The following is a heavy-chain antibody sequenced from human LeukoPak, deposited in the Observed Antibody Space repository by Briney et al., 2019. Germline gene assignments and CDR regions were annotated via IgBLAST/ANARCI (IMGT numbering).Heavy chain of an antibody. V-gene: IGHV1-3*01. CDR2: INAGNGNT. CDR3: ARVRGVGATKYYFDY. CDR1: GYTVTSYY. D-gene: IGHD1-26*01. Sequence: EASVKVSCKASGYTVTSYYMHWVRQAPGQRLEWMGWINAGNGNTKYSQKFQGRVTITRDTSASTAYMELSSLRSEDTAVYYCARVRGVGATKYYFDYWGQGTLVTVSS. J-gene: IGHJ4*02.